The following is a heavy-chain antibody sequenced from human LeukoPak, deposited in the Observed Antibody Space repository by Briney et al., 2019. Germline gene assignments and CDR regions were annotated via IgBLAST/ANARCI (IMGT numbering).Heavy chain of an antibody. J-gene: IGHJ4*02. CDR3: ARDLLREYSYGES. Sequence: PGGSLRLSCAASGFTFSSYGMHWVRQAPGKGLEWVAVIWYDGSNKYYADSVKGRFTISRDNSKNTLYLQMNSLRAEDTAVYYCARDLLREYSYGESWGQGTLVTVSS. CDR2: IWYDGSNK. CDR1: GFTFSSYG. V-gene: IGHV3-33*01. D-gene: IGHD5-18*01.